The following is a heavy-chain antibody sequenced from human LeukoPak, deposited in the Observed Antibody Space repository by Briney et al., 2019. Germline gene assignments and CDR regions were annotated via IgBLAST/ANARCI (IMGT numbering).Heavy chain of an antibody. CDR2: ISYTGST. CDR3: ARHDKRYYYYMDV. Sequence: SETLSLTCSVSGGAISRYYWSWIRQPPGKGLEWIGSISYTGSTYYNPSLKSRVTISRDTSKNQFSLKLNSVTAADTAVYYCARHDKRYYYYMDVWGKGTTVTISS. J-gene: IGHJ6*03. D-gene: IGHD3-22*01. CDR1: GGAISRYY. V-gene: IGHV4-59*04.